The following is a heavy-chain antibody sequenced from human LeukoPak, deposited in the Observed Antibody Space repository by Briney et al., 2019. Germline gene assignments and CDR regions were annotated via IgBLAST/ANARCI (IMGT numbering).Heavy chain of an antibody. CDR3: ARDSNVVIWFGEPPHPDDNRFDP. CDR2: IYSTGST. J-gene: IGHJ5*02. D-gene: IGHD3-10*01. V-gene: IGHV4-59*01. CDR1: GGSISSYY. Sequence: SETLSLTCSVSGGSISSYYWSWIRQPPGKGLEWIGYIYSTGSTNYNPSLKSRVTISVDTSKNQFSLKLTSVTAADTAVYYCARDSNVVIWFGEPPHPDDNRFDPWGQGTLVTVSS.